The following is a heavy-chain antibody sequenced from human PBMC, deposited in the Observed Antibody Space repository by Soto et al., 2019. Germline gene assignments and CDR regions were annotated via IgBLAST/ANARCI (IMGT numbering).Heavy chain of an antibody. D-gene: IGHD4-17*01. V-gene: IGHV3-23*01. J-gene: IGHJ4*02. CDR2: ISGSGGST. Sequence: EVQLLESGGGLVQPGGSLRLSCAASGFTFSSYAMSWVRQAPGQGLEWVSAISGSGGSTYYADSVKGRFTISSDNPKNTLYLQMNSLRAEDTAVYYCAKVGTVTTFDYWGQGTLVTVSS. CDR3: AKVGTVTTFDY. CDR1: GFTFSSYA.